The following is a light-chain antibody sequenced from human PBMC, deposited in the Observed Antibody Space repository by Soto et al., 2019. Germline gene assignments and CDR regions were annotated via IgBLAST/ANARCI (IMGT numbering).Light chain of an antibody. CDR2: DAS. J-gene: IGKJ4*01. CDR3: QQFGNSPT. CDR1: QSLTNNF. Sequence: EIVLTQSPATLSLSPGERVTLSCGASQSLTNNFLAWYQQRPGLAPRLLIFDASTRASGVPDRFSGSGSGTHFTLTISRLEPEDFAVYYCQQFGNSPTFGGGTKVEF. V-gene: IGKV3D-20*01.